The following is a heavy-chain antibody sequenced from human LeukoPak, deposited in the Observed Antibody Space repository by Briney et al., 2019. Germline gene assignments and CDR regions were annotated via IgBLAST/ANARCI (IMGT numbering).Heavy chain of an antibody. J-gene: IGHJ6*03. Sequence: GRSLRLSCAASGFTFSRYGMHWVRQAPGKGLEWVAVIWYDGSNKYYADSVKGRFTIFRDNSKNTLYLQMNSLRAEDTAVYYCAKESIAAAYYYYYMDVWGKGTTVTVSS. CDR2: IWYDGSNK. CDR1: GFTFSRYG. V-gene: IGHV3-33*06. D-gene: IGHD6-13*01. CDR3: AKESIAAAYYYYYMDV.